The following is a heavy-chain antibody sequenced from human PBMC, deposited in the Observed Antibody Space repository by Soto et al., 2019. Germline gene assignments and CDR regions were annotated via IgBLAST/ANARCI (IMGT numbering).Heavy chain of an antibody. CDR2: IWYDGSNK. CDR3: ARGGGGEQREYYDFLSGYYIVHYYYGMDV. V-gene: IGHV3-33*01. J-gene: IGHJ6*02. CDR1: GFTFSSYG. D-gene: IGHD3-3*01. Sequence: QVQLVESGGGVVQPGRSLRLSCAASGFTFSSYGMHWVRQAPGKGLEWVAVIWYDGSNKYYADSVKGRFTISRDNSKNTLYLQMNSLRAEDTAVYYCARGGGGEQREYYDFLSGYYIVHYYYGMDVWGQGTTVTVSS.